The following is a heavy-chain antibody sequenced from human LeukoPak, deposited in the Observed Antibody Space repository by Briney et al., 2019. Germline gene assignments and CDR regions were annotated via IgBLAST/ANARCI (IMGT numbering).Heavy chain of an antibody. CDR2: ISGSGGST. Sequence: GGSLRLSCAASGFTFSSYAMGWVRQAPGKGLERVSAISGSGGSTYYADSVKGRFTISRDNSKNTLYLQMNSLRAEDTAVYYCAKEYRVIPPWINWFDPWGQGTLVTVSS. V-gene: IGHV3-23*01. D-gene: IGHD3-16*02. CDR1: GFTFSSYA. J-gene: IGHJ5*02. CDR3: AKEYRVIPPWINWFDP.